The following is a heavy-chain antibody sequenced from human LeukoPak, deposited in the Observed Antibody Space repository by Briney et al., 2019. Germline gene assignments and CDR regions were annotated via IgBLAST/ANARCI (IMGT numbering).Heavy chain of an antibody. D-gene: IGHD3-9*01. CDR2: IYYSGST. Sequence: SETLPLTCTVSGGSISSYYWSWIRQPPGKGLEWIGYIYYSGSTNYNPSLKSRVTISVDRSKNQFSLKLSSVTAADTAVYYCARGNDILTGSAYYFDYWGQGTLVTVSS. CDR1: GGSISSYY. V-gene: IGHV4-59*12. CDR3: ARGNDILTGSAYYFDY. J-gene: IGHJ4*02.